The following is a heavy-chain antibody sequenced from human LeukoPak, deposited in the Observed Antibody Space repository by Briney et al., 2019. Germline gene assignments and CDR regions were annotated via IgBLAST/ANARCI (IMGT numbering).Heavy chain of an antibody. Sequence: GGSLRLSCAASGFTFSSYAMSWVRQAPGKGLEWVSAISGSGGSTYYADSVKGRFTIPRDNSKNTLYLQMNSLRAEDTAVYYCAKDHNVLLWFGEASAFDPWGQGTLVTVSS. CDR1: GFTFSSYA. D-gene: IGHD3-10*01. CDR3: AKDHNVLLWFGEASAFDP. J-gene: IGHJ5*02. CDR2: ISGSGGST. V-gene: IGHV3-23*01.